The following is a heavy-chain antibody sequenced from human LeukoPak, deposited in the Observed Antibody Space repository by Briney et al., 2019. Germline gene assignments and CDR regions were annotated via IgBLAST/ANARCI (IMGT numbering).Heavy chain of an antibody. CDR1: GFTFSSYW. CDR3: ARDPIVGDTGGGDY. J-gene: IGHJ4*02. V-gene: IGHV3-7*01. Sequence: VGSLRLSCAASGFTFSSYWMTWVRQAPGKGLEWVSNINGDGSIENYVHSVMGRFSIFRDNAKDALYLQMNSLRVDDTAIYYCARDPIVGDTGGGDYWGQGTLVTVSS. D-gene: IGHD1-26*01. CDR2: INGDGSIE.